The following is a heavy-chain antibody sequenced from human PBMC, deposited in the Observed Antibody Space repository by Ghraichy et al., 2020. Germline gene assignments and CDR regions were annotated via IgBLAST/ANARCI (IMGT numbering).Heavy chain of an antibody. V-gene: IGHV3-30*18. CDR1: GFTFSSYG. Sequence: SCAASGFTFSSYGMHWVRQAPGKGLEWVAVISYDGSNKYYADSVKGRFTISRDNSKNTLYLQMNSLRAEDTAVYYCAKDLDIWGQGTMVTVSS. J-gene: IGHJ3*02. CDR2: ISYDGSNK. CDR3: AKDLDI.